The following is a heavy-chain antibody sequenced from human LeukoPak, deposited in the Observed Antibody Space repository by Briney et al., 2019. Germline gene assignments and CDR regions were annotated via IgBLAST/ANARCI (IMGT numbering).Heavy chain of an antibody. CDR3: ARDSGGRVLQWFGELLDPFDY. J-gene: IGHJ4*02. CDR1: GYTFTSYG. CDR2: ISAYNGNT. V-gene: IGHV1-18*01. D-gene: IGHD3-10*01. Sequence: ASVKVSCKASGYTFTSYGISWVRQAPGQGLEWMGWISAYNGNTNYAQKLQGRVTMTTDTSTSTDYMELRGLRSDDTAVYYCARDSGGRVLQWFGELLDPFDYWGQGTLVTVSS.